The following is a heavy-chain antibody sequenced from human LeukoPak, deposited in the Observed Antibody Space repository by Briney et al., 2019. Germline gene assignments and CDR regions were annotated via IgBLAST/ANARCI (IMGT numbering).Heavy chain of an antibody. V-gene: IGHV3-23*01. Sequence: GWSLRLSCAASGFTFSRYAMSWVRQAPGKGLEWVSGISGSSGRTYYVDSVKGRFTISRDNSKNTLYLQMNSLRAEDTAVYYCAKRNGYDGNSGVFDIWGQGTMVTVSS. D-gene: IGHD4-23*01. CDR1: GFTFSRYA. J-gene: IGHJ3*02. CDR2: ISGSSGRT. CDR3: AKRNGYDGNSGVFDI.